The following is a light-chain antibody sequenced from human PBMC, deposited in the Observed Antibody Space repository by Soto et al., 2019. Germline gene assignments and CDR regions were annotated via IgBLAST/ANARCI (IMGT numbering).Light chain of an antibody. CDR2: QDT. CDR3: QAWDSSTVV. J-gene: IGLJ3*02. V-gene: IGLV3-1*01. Sequence: SYELTQPPSVSVSPGQTASISCSGHKLGDKYAYWYQQKAGQSPVLVIYQDTKRPSGIPERFSGSNSGNTATLTISGTQAMDEADYYCQAWDSSTVVFGGGTKLTVL. CDR1: KLGDKY.